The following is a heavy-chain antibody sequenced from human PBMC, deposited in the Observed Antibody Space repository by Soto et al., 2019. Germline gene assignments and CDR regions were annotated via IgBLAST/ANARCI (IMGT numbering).Heavy chain of an antibody. CDR2: IGTAGDT. CDR3: ARVGCTNGVCYGPYYYGMDV. Sequence: GGSLRLSCAASGFTFSSYDMHWVRQATGKGLEWVSAIGTAGDTYYPGSVKGRFTISRENAKNSLYLQMNSLRAGDTAVYYCARVGCTNGVCYGPYYYGMDVWGQGTTVTVSS. D-gene: IGHD2-8*01. J-gene: IGHJ6*02. CDR1: GFTFSSYD. V-gene: IGHV3-13*01.